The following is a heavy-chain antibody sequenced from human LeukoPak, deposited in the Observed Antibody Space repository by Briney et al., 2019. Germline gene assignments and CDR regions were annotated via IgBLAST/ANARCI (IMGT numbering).Heavy chain of an antibody. CDR3: ATNTMFRGIHAFDI. CDR1: GYSFTSYW. CDR2: IYPGDSDT. D-gene: IGHD3-10*01. Sequence: AESLLISCKGSGYSFTSYWIVCVRQMPGEEREWMGIIYPGDSDTRYSPSFQGQVTISADKSISTAYLQWSSLEASDSAMYYCATNTMFRGIHAFDIWGQGTMVTVSS. J-gene: IGHJ3*02. V-gene: IGHV5-51*01.